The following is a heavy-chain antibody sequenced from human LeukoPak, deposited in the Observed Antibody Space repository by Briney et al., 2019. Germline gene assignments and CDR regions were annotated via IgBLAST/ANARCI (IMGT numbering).Heavy chain of an antibody. Sequence: GALRLSCAASGFTFSSYWMSWARQAPGKGLEWVANIKQDGSEKYYVDSVKGRFTISRDNAKNSLYLQMNSLRAEDTAVYYCARDTGVGPGFDYWGQGTLVTVSS. CDR2: IKQDGSEK. J-gene: IGHJ4*02. CDR1: GFTFSSYW. CDR3: ARDTGVGPGFDY. V-gene: IGHV3-7*01. D-gene: IGHD2-8*02.